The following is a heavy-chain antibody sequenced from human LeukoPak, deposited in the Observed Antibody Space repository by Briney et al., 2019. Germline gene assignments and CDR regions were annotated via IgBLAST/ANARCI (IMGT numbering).Heavy chain of an antibody. CDR3: ARGRFYYYMDV. CDR1: GFTFSSYN. CDR2: ISSDTGTI. V-gene: IGHV3-48*01. J-gene: IGHJ6*03. Sequence: GGSLRLSCAASGFTFSSYNMKWVRQAPGKGMEWVSYISSDTGTIYYADSVKGRFTISRDNAENSLSLQMNSLRVEDTAVYYCARGRFYYYMDVWGKGATVTVSS.